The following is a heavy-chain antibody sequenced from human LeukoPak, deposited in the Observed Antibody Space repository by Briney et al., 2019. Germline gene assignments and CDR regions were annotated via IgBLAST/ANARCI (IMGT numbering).Heavy chain of an antibody. CDR2: ISGSGGST. J-gene: IGHJ4*02. CDR3: AKDDAWLQYGD. D-gene: IGHD5-24*01. CDR1: GFTFSSYG. V-gene: IGHV3-23*01. Sequence: GGTLRLSCAASGFTFSSYGMSWVRQAPGKGLEWVSAISGSGGSTYYADSVKGRFTISRDNSKNTLYLQMNSLRAEDTAVYYCAKDDAWLQYGDWGRGTLVTVSS.